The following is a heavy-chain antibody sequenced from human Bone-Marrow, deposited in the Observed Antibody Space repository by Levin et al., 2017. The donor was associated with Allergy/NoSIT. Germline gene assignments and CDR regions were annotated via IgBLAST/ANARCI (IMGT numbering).Heavy chain of an antibody. D-gene: IGHD2/OR15-2a*01. CDR2: IKQDGSEK. V-gene: IGHV3-7*01. CDR3: ATISYLPFDD. Sequence: GESLKISCSVSGLTFRNYWMSWVRQAPGKGLEWVANIKQDGSEKSYVASVKGRFTISRDNAKNSLYLQMNSLRVEDTALYYCATISYLPFDDWGQGTLVTVSS. CDR1: GLTFRNYW. J-gene: IGHJ4*02.